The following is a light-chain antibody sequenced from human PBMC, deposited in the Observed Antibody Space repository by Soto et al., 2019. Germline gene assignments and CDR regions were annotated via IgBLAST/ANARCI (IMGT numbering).Light chain of an antibody. Sequence: EIVLTHSRGTLSLSPVSLSTLCGIASQSVSTSQLAWYQQKPGQAPRLLIFGASSRATGIPDRFSGSGSGTEFTLSISSLQSEDFAVYYCQQYNNWPAITFGQGTQLEIK. CDR2: GAS. CDR3: QQYNNWPAIT. J-gene: IGKJ5*01. V-gene: IGKV3D-15*01. CDR1: QSVSTS.